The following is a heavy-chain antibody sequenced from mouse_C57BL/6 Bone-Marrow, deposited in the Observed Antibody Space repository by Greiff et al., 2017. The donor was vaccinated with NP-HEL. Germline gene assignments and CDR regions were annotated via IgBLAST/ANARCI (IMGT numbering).Heavy chain of an antibody. V-gene: IGHV1-55*01. CDR3: AREPLWFAY. Sequence: VQLQQPGAELVKPGASVKMSCKASGYTFTSYWITWVKQRPGQGLEWIGDIYPGSGSTTYNEKFKSKVTLTVDTSSSTASMQLSSLTSEDSAVYYCAREPLWFAYWGQGTLVTVSA. J-gene: IGHJ3*01. D-gene: IGHD6-1*01. CDR1: GYTFTSYW. CDR2: IYPGSGST.